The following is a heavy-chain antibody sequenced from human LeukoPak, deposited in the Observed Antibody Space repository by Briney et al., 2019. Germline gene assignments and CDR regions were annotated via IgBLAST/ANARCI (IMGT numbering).Heavy chain of an antibody. Sequence: SETLSLTCAVYGGSFSGYYWSWIRQPPGKGLEWIGEINHSGSTNYNPSLKSRVTISVDTSKNQFSLKLSSVTAADTAVYYCARDSITMVRGWSVFDYYGMDVWGQGTTVTVSS. D-gene: IGHD3-10*01. CDR1: GGSFSGYY. J-gene: IGHJ6*02. V-gene: IGHV4-34*01. CDR2: INHSGST. CDR3: ARDSITMVRGWSVFDYYGMDV.